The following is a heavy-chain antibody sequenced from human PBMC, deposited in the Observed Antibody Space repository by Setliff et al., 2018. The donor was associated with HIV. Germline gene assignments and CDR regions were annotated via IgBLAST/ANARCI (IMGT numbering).Heavy chain of an antibody. CDR3: ASSNVVVVTASVSDAFDI. J-gene: IGHJ3*02. CDR2: INTDGSSI. CDR1: GFTFSNYW. Sequence: RLSCVASGFTFSNYWMHWVRQAPGKGLVWVTRINTDGSSISHADSVKGRFTISRDNAKNTLFLQMNSLRAEDTAVYYCASSNVVVVTASVSDAFDIWGQGTMVTVSS. V-gene: IGHV3-74*01. D-gene: IGHD2-21*02.